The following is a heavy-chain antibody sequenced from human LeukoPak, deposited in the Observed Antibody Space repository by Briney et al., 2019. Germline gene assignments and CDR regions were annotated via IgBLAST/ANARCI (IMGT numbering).Heavy chain of an antibody. CDR3: AKSLYYYDSSGYYDYMEGYLPLNP. J-gene: IGHJ3*01. Sequence: GGSLRLSCAPSGFTFSSYAMSGVPRAPGRGVGWVSAFSGSGGRPSYADSVKGRFTISRDNSKNTLYLQMNSLRAEDTAVYYCAKSLYYYDSSGYYDYMEGYLPLNPWGQGTMVTVSS. D-gene: IGHD3-22*01. V-gene: IGHV3-23*01. CDR2: FSGSGGRP. CDR1: GFTFSSYA.